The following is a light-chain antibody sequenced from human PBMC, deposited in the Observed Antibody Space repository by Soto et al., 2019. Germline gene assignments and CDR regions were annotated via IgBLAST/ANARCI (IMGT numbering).Light chain of an antibody. J-gene: IGKJ2*01. CDR3: QQYYRTPNT. CDR2: WAS. CDR1: QSVLYSSKNKNY. V-gene: IGKV4-1*01. Sequence: DIVMTQSPDSLAVSLGERATVNCTSRQSVLYSSKNKNYLAWYQQKPGQSPKLLIYWASSRESGVPDRFSGSGSGTDFTLTISSLQAEDVAVYYCQQYYRTPNTFGQGTKLEI.